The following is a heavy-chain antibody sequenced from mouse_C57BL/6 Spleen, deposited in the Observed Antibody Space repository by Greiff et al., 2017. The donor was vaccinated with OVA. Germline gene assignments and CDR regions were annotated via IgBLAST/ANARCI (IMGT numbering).Heavy chain of an antibody. D-gene: IGHD1-1*01. CDR1: GYAFSSSW. J-gene: IGHJ4*01. CDR2: IYPGDGDT. CDR3: ARDWGSYAMDY. Sequence: VQLQQSGPELVKPGASVKISCTASGYAFSSSWMTWVKQRPGKGLEWIGRIYPGDGDTNYNGKFKGKATLTADKSSSTAYMQLSSLTSEDSAVYFCARDWGSYAMDYWGQGTSVTVSS. V-gene: IGHV1-82*01.